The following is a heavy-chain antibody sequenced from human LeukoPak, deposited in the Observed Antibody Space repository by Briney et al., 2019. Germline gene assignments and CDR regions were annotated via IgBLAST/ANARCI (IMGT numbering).Heavy chain of an antibody. J-gene: IGHJ4*02. V-gene: IGHV1-2*02. CDR3: ARDSRARGDY. Sequence: ASVKVSCKASGYTFTGYYMHWVRRAPGQGLEWMGWINPHTGGTRYAQKFQGRVTMTRDTAIDTAYMELSRLRSDDTAVYYCARDSRARGDYWGQGTLVTVSS. CDR1: GYTFTGYY. CDR2: INPHTGGT. D-gene: IGHD6-6*01.